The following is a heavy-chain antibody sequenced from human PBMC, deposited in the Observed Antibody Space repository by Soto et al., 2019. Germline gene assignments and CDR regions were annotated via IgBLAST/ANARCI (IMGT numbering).Heavy chain of an antibody. CDR1: GGTFSNHA. D-gene: IGHD2-21*02. CDR2: IIPIFPTA. Sequence: QVQLVQSGAEVKQPGSSVKVSCKASGGTFSNHAISWVRQAPGQGLEWVGGIIPIFPTADYAQRFQGRVTITADDSTTTVYMELSGLRSEDTAMYYCARDDATYCGGDCYRYFYYGMDVWGQGTTVTVSS. J-gene: IGHJ6*02. V-gene: IGHV1-69*01. CDR3: ARDDATYCGGDCYRYFYYGMDV.